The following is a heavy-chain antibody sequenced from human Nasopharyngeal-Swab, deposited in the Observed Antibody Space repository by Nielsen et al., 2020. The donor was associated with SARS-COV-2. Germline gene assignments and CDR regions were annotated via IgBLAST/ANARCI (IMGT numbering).Heavy chain of an antibody. CDR2: IGTAGDT. V-gene: IGHV3-13*01. Sequence: GESLKISCAASGFTFSSYDMHWVRQATGKGLEWVSAIGTAGDTYYPGSVKGRFTISKENAKNSLYLQMNSLRAGDTAVYYCVRDGESSDFWSGYDRFDYWGQGTLVTVSS. CDR1: GFTFSSYD. CDR3: VRDGESSDFWSGYDRFDY. D-gene: IGHD3-3*01. J-gene: IGHJ4*02.